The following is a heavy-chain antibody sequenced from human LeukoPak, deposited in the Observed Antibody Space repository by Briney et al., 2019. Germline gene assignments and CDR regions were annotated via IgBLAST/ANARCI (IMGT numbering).Heavy chain of an antibody. CDR3: AELGITMIGGV. V-gene: IGHV3-23*01. CDR2: ISGSSGNT. Sequence: GGSLRLSCAASGFTFNTYAMSWVRQAPGKGLEWVSAISGSSGNTYYADSVRGRFTFSRDNSKNTLYLQMNSLKAEDTAVYYCAELGITMIGGVWGKGTTVTISS. CDR1: GFTFNTYA. J-gene: IGHJ6*04. D-gene: IGHD3-10*02.